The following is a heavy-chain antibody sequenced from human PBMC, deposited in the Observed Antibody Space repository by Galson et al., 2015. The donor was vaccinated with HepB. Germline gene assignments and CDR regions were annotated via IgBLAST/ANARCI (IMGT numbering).Heavy chain of an antibody. CDR2: INPSGGST. V-gene: IGHV1-46*03. Sequence: SVKVSCKASGYTFTSYYMHWVRQAPGQGLEWMGIINPSGGSTSYAQKFQGRVTMTRDTSTSTVYMELSSLRSEDTAVYYCARDNGGLLWFGELYAWGQGTLVTVSS. D-gene: IGHD3-10*01. CDR1: GYTFTSYY. CDR3: ARDNGGLLWFGELYA. J-gene: IGHJ5*02.